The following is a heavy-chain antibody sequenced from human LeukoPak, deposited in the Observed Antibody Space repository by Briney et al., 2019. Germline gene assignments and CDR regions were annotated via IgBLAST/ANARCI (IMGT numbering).Heavy chain of an antibody. Sequence: ASVTVSFTCSGYTFTIYGISWVRQAPGQGKEWKGWISVYNDNTNYAQKLHARVTITTDTSTSTAYIELRSLRSDDTAVYYCARDQDDILTLYSSLYWGQGTLVTVSS. V-gene: IGHV1-18*01. CDR2: ISVYNDNT. CDR1: GYTFTIYG. D-gene: IGHD3-9*01. J-gene: IGHJ4*02. CDR3: ARDQDDILTLYSSLY.